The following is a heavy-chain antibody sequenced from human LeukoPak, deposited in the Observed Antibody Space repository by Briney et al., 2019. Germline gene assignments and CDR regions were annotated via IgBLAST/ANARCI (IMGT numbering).Heavy chain of an antibody. J-gene: IGHJ4*02. CDR1: GFTFSSYA. D-gene: IGHD3-3*02. V-gene: IGHV3-30-3*01. Sequence: GGSLRLSCAASGFTFSSYAMHWVRQAPGKGLEWVAVISYDGSNKYYADSVKGRFTISRDNSKNTLYLQMNSLRAEDTAVYYCASLSRKDFDYWGQGTLLTVSS. CDR3: ASLSRKDFDY. CDR2: ISYDGSNK.